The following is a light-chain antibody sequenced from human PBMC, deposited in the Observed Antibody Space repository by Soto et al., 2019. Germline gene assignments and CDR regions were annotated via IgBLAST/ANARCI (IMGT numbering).Light chain of an antibody. CDR3: QQSYSTPIT. CDR1: QSVSSS. V-gene: IGKV3-15*01. J-gene: IGKJ5*01. Sequence: EIVVTQSPATLSVSPGERVTLSCRASQSVSSSLAWYQQRPGQAPRLLIYDTSTRAAGISARFSGSGSGTEFTLTISSLQSEDFATYYCQQSYSTPITFGQGTRLEIK. CDR2: DTS.